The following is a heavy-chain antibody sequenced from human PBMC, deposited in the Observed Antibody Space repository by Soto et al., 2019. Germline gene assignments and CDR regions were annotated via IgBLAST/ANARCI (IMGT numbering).Heavy chain of an antibody. CDR1: AYTFTSYG. Sequence: GASVKVSCKASAYTFTSYGISWVRQAPGQGLEWMGWISAYNGNTSYAQKLQGRVTMTTDTSTNTAYMELRSLRSDDTAVYYCARDKYYDILTGYYFGYYYGMDVWGQGTTVTAP. CDR3: ARDKYYDILTGYYFGYYYGMDV. CDR2: ISAYNGNT. D-gene: IGHD3-9*01. J-gene: IGHJ6*02. V-gene: IGHV1-18*01.